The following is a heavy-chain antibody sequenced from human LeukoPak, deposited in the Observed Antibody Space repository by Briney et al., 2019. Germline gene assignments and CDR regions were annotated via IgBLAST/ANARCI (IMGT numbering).Heavy chain of an antibody. CDR3: ARDRSGWYYFDY. Sequence: SGTLSLTCTVSGGSISSSSSYWGWIRQPPGTGLEWIGSIYYSGSTYYNPSLKSRVTISVDTSKNQFSLKLSSVTAADTAVYYCARDRSGWYYFDYWGQGTLVTVSS. V-gene: IGHV4-39*01. J-gene: IGHJ4*02. CDR2: IYYSGST. D-gene: IGHD6-19*01. CDR1: GGSISSSSSY.